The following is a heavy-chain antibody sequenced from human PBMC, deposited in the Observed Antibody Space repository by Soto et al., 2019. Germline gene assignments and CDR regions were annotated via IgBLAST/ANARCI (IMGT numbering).Heavy chain of an antibody. CDR1: GYTFTSYG. CDR3: ARDSRDPFGAYNWFDP. CDR2: ISAYNDNT. J-gene: IGHJ5*02. V-gene: IGHV1-18*04. D-gene: IGHD3-16*01. Sequence: ASVKVSCKASGYTFTSYGISWVRQAPGQGLEWMGWISAYNDNTKYAQKFQGRVTVTTDTSTSTAYMDLRSLRSDDTAVYYCARDSRDPFGAYNWFDPWGQGTLVTVSS.